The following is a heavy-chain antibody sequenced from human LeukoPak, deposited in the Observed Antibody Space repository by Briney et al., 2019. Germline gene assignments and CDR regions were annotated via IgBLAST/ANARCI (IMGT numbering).Heavy chain of an antibody. J-gene: IGHJ4*02. CDR3: AKDRSGNSYGHFDY. CDR2: ISWDGGST. CDR1: GFTFDDYA. Sequence: GGSLRLSCAASGFTFDDYAMDWVRQAPGKGLEWVSLISWDGGSTYYADSVKGRFTISRDNSKNSLYLQMNSLRAEDTALYYCAKDRSGNSYGHFDYWGQGTLVTVSS. D-gene: IGHD3-10*01. V-gene: IGHV3-43D*03.